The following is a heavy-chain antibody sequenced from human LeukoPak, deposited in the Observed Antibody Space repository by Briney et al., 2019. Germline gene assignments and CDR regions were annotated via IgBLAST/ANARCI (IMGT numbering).Heavy chain of an antibody. CDR3: ASDQYIAAEHFYMDV. V-gene: IGHV4-34*01. J-gene: IGHJ6*03. Sequence: SETLSLTCAVYGGSFSGYYWNWIRQSPGKGLEWIGSIYHSGSTYYNPSLKSRVTISVDTSKNQFSLQLSSVTAADTAVYYCASDQYIAAEHFYMDVWGKGTTVTVSS. D-gene: IGHD6-13*01. CDR2: IYHSGST. CDR1: GGSFSGYY.